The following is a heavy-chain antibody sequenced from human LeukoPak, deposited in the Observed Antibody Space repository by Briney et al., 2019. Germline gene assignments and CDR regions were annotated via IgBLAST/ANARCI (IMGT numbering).Heavy chain of an antibody. J-gene: IGHJ4*02. V-gene: IGHV4-61*02. CDR3: ARGRGTTVTTYYFEN. D-gene: IGHD4-17*01. CDR2: IYSSGTT. Sequence: PSETLSLTCTDSGGSISNDNYYWSWIRQPAGRGLEWIGRIYSSGTTNYNPSLKSRVIISVNTSKNQFSLTVASVTAADTAVYYCARGRGTTVTTYYFENWGQGTRVIVSS. CDR1: GGSISNDNYY.